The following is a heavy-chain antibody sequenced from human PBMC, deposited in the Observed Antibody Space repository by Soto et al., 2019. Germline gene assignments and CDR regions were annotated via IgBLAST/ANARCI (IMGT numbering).Heavy chain of an antibody. Sequence: EVQLVESGGGLVQPGGSLKLSCAASGFTFSGSAMHWVRQASGKGLEWVGRIRSKANSYATAYAASVKGRFTISRDDSKNTAYPQMNSLKTEDTAVYYCTRHDYSNNARTGYWGQGTLVTVSS. CDR2: IRSKANSYAT. V-gene: IGHV3-73*02. CDR3: TRHDYSNNARTGY. CDR1: GFTFSGSA. J-gene: IGHJ4*02. D-gene: IGHD4-4*01.